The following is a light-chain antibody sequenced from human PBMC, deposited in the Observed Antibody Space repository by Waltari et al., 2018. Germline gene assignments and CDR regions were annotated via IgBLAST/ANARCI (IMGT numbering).Light chain of an antibody. V-gene: IGLV1-51*02. CDR3: GTWDSSLSGAV. CDR2: ENT. CDR1: SPHSGTNS. J-gene: IGLJ7*01. Sequence: QSVLTQPPSVSAAPAQRVTIPCPGGSPHSGTNSVSWYRQSPGTTPKLLIYENTERPSGIPGRFSGSKSGTSATLDITGLQAGDEADYYCGTWDSSLSGAVFGGGTHLTVL.